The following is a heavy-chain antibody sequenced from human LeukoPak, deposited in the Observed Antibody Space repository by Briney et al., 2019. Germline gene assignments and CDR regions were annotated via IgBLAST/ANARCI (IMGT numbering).Heavy chain of an antibody. CDR2: IRSKANSYAT. V-gene: IGHV3-73*01. CDR1: GFTFSGSA. Sequence: GGSLRLSCAASGFTFSGSAMHWVRQASGKGLEWVGRIRSKANSYATAYAASVKGRFTISRDDSKNTAYLQMNSLKTEDTAVYYCTCPSDCSSTSCRYGGYWGQGTLVTVSS. J-gene: IGHJ4*02. CDR3: TCPSDCSSTSCRYGGY. D-gene: IGHD2-2*01.